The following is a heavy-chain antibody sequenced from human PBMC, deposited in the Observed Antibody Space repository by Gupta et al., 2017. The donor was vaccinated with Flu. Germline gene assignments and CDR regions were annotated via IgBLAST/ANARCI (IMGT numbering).Heavy chain of an antibody. V-gene: IGHV4-59*08. Sequence: QVQLQESGPGLVKPSETLSLTCTVSGGSISSYYWSWIRQPPGKGLEWIGYIEYSGSTNYNPSLKSRVTIAVDTSKTQFSLKLSSVTAADTAVYYWARHSGVEQWPFDYWGQGTLVTVSS. J-gene: IGHJ4*02. CDR3: ARHSGVEQWPFDY. CDR1: GGSISSYY. CDR2: IEYSGST. D-gene: IGHD6-19*01.